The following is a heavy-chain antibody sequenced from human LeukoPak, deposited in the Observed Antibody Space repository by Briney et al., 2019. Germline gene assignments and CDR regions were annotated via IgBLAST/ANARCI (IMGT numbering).Heavy chain of an antibody. J-gene: IGHJ4*02. CDR1: GYTFTSYG. CDR2: INPNSGGT. Sequence: GASVKVSCKASGYTFTSYGISWVRQAPGQGLEWMGRINPNSGGTNYAQKFQGRVTMTRDTSISTAYMELSRLRSDDTAVYYCARLKVGPKSPFDCSSTSCYLFDKYYFDYWGQGTLVTVSS. CDR3: ARLKVGPKSPFDCSSTSCYLFDKYYFDY. V-gene: IGHV1-2*06. D-gene: IGHD2-2*01.